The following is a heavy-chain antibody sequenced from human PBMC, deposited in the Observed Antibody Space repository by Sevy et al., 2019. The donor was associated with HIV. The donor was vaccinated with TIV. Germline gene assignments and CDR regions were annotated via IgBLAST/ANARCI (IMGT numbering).Heavy chain of an antibody. CDR2: IYTSGST. CDR3: ARDRGSGWAYYYGMDV. J-gene: IGHJ6*02. V-gene: IGHV4-61*02. Sequence: SETRSLTCTVSGGSISSGSYYWSWIRQPAGKGLEWIGRIYTSGSTNYNPSLKSRVTMSVDTSKNQFSLKLSSVTAADTAVYYCARDRGSGWAYYYGMDVWGQGTTVTVSS. CDR1: GGSISSGSYY. D-gene: IGHD6-19*01.